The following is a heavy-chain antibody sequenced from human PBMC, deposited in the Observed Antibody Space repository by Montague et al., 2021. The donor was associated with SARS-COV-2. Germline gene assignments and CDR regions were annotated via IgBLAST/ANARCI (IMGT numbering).Heavy chain of an antibody. CDR2: VNQSETT. CDR1: GGSIRSYY. CDR3: ARGRRPVVVPGAGPAGRAFDI. D-gene: IGHD2-21*01. Sequence: SETLSLTCAISGGSIRSYYWNWIRLHPGHGRKWNGVVNQSETTIYNSSVKSGVTISEDTSKSQFYLRLNSVTAADTAVYYCARGRRPVVVPGAGPAGRAFDIWGRGTMVTVSS. J-gene: IGHJ3*02. V-gene: IGHV4-34*01.